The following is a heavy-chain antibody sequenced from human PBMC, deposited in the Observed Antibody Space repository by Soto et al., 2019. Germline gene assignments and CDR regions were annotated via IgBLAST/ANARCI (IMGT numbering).Heavy chain of an antibody. Sequence: QVQLVQSGAEVKKPGSSVKVSCKASGGTFSSYAISWVRQAPGQGLEWMGGIIPSFGTANYAQKFQGRVTITADESTSTAYMELSSLRSEDTAVYYCARDRFCSGGSCYSLGWFDPWGQGTLVTVSS. CDR1: GGTFSSYA. J-gene: IGHJ5*02. V-gene: IGHV1-69*01. CDR3: ARDRFCSGGSCYSLGWFDP. D-gene: IGHD2-15*01. CDR2: IIPSFGTA.